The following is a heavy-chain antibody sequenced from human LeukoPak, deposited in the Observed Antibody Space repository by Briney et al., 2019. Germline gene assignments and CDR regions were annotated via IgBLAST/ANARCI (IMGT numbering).Heavy chain of an antibody. Sequence: SETLSLTCTVSGGSISIDTFYWGWIRQPPGKGLEWIGSIYYSGNTYYNPSVETRVTISVDKSKNQFSLKLSSVTAADTAVYYCARTSYYGSVSYFDYWGQGTLVTVSS. CDR3: ARTSYYGSVSYFDY. D-gene: IGHD3-10*01. V-gene: IGHV4-39*07. J-gene: IGHJ4*02. CDR2: IYYSGNT. CDR1: GGSISIDTFY.